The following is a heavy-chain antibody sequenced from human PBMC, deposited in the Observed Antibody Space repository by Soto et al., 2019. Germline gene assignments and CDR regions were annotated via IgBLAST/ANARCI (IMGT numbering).Heavy chain of an antibody. CDR2: KYHSGSS. CDR3: ASQTYASKGTFDY. D-gene: IGHD2-2*01. CDR1: GGSISTSQW. Sequence: QVQLRESGPGLVKPSETLSLTCTVSGGSISTSQWWSWLRQPPGKGLEWIGEKYHSGSSNYNTSLKSRVTISVDKSKNQFSLKLTSVAAADTAVYYCASQTYASKGTFDYWGQGTLVTVSS. J-gene: IGHJ4*02. V-gene: IGHV4-4*02.